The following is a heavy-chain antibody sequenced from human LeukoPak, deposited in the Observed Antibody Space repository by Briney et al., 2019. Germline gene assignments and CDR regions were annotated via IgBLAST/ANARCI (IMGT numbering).Heavy chain of an antibody. Sequence: SETLSLTCAVYGGSFSGYYWSWICQPPGKGLEWIGEINHSGSTNYNPSLKSRVTISVGTSKNQFSLKLSSVTAADTAVYYCARTGGYDYSSLVYWGQGTLVTVSS. D-gene: IGHD5-12*01. CDR2: INHSGST. CDR3: ARTGGYDYSSLVY. CDR1: GGSFSGYY. J-gene: IGHJ4*02. V-gene: IGHV4-34*01.